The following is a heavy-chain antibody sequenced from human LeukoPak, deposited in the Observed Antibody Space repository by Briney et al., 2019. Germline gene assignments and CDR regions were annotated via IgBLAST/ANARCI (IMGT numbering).Heavy chain of an antibody. CDR2: ISGSGGTT. D-gene: IGHD3-3*01. J-gene: IGHJ4*02. V-gene: IGHV3-23*01. CDR1: GFSFSSYA. CDR3: AKEATYDLWTGDSYYFDY. Sequence: PGGSLRLSCDASGFSFSSYAMSWVRQPPGKGLGWVPSISGSGGTTYYADSVKGRFTFSRDNSKNTLYLQMNSLRAEDTAVYYCAKEATYDLWTGDSYYFDYWGQGTLVTVSS.